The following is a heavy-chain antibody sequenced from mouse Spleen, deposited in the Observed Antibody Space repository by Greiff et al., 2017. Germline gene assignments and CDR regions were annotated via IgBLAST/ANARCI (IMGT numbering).Heavy chain of an antibody. D-gene: IGHD1-1*01. CDR2: IDPSDSYT. CDR3: ARGNYYGSWFAY. CDR1: GYTFTSYW. Sequence: QVQLQQPGAELVMPGASVKLSCKASGYTFTSYWMHWVKQRPGQGLEWIGEIDPSDSYTNYNQKFKGKATLTVDKSSSTAYMQLSSLTSEDSAVYYCARGNYYGSWFAYWGQGTLVTASA. J-gene: IGHJ3*01. V-gene: IGHV1-69*01.